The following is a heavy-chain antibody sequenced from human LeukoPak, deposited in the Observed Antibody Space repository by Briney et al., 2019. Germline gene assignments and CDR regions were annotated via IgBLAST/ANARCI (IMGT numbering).Heavy chain of an antibody. Sequence: QPGGSLRLSCAASGFTFSSSAMSWVRQAPGKGLEWVSVISGSGGSTYYADSVKGRFTISRDNSKNTLYLQMNSLRAEDTAVYYCAKETGNHYYYYMDVWGKGTTVTVSS. CDR3: AKETGNHYYYYMDV. V-gene: IGHV3-23*01. J-gene: IGHJ6*03. CDR2: ISGSGGST. CDR1: GFTFSSSA.